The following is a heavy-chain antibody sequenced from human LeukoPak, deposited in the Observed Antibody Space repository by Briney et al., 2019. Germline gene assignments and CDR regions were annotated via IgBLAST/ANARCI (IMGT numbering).Heavy chain of an antibody. CDR1: GFTFSSYA. CDR3: AKTDTLKPIDY. V-gene: IGHV3-23*01. CDR2: ISGSGGST. Sequence: GGPLRLSCAASGFTFSSYAMGWLRQAPGKGLELVSAISGSGGSTYYADSVKGRFTISRDNSKNTLYLQMNSLRAEDTAVYYCAKTDTLKPIDYWGQGTLVTVSS. D-gene: IGHD2-15*01. J-gene: IGHJ4*02.